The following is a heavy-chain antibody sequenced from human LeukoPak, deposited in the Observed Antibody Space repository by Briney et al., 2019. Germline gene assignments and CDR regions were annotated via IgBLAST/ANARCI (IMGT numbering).Heavy chain of an antibody. J-gene: IGHJ5*02. CDR2: IFYTGST. CDR3: VTGYYLAPDNWFDP. V-gene: IGHV4-39*01. CDR1: GGSISRTSYY. Sequence: SETLSLTCIVSGGSISRTSYYWGWIRQPPGKGLERIGSIFYTGSTYYNPSLKSRVTLSVDTSNNQFSLRLTSVTAADTAMYYCVTGYYLAPDNWFDPWGQGTLVTVSS. D-gene: IGHD3-9*01.